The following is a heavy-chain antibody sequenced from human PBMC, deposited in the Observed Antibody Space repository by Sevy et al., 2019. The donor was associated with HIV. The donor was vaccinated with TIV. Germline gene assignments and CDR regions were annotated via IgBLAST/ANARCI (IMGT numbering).Heavy chain of an antibody. J-gene: IGHJ4*02. CDR1: GFTFGKYW. Sequence: GGSLRLSCSASGFTFGKYWMGWVRQAPGKGLEWVANIKQAAGKKYYVDSVKGRFTISRANAKNSLYLQMNSLRAEDTAVYFCARDDGNYYYHYWGQGTLVTVSS. V-gene: IGHV3-7*01. CDR2: IKQAAGKK. D-gene: IGHD1-7*01. CDR3: ARDDGNYYYHY.